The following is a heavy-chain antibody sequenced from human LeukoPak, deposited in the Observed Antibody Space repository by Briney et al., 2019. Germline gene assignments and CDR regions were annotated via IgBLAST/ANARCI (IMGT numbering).Heavy chain of an antibody. CDR3: AKDSSSWFFVRIGFDP. J-gene: IGHJ5*02. CDR1: GFTFSSYA. V-gene: IGHV3-23*01. CDR2: ISGSGGST. D-gene: IGHD6-13*01. Sequence: GGSLRLSCAASGFTFSSYAMSSVRQAPGKGLEWVSAISGSGGSTYYADSVKGRFTISRDNSKNTLYLQMNSLRAEDTAVYYCAKDSSSWFFVRIGFDPWGQGTLVTVSS.